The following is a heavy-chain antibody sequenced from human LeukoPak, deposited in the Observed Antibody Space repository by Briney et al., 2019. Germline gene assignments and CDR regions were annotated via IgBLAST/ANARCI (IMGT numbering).Heavy chain of an antibody. CDR2: ICGSGGST. CDR3: ARDGGWYQY. V-gene: IGHV3-23*01. CDR1: GFTFSSYA. Sequence: GGSLRLSCAASGFTFSSYAMTWVRQAPGKGLEWVSAICGSGGSTHYTDSVKGRFTISRDNSKSTLFLQMDSLRAEDTAVYYCARDGGWYQYWGQGTLVTVSS. D-gene: IGHD6-19*01. J-gene: IGHJ4*02.